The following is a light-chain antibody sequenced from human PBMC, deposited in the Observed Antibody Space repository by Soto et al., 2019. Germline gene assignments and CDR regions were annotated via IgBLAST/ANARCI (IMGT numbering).Light chain of an antibody. CDR1: NIGSKS. J-gene: IGLJ2*01. CDR2: YDS. V-gene: IGLV3-21*04. CDR3: HVWDSSSGV. Sequence: SYELTQPPSVSVAPGETARITCGGNNIGSKSVHWYQQKPGQAPVLVIYYDSDRPSGIPERFSGSNSGNAATLTISSVEAGDEADYYCHVWDSSSGVFGGGTKLTVL.